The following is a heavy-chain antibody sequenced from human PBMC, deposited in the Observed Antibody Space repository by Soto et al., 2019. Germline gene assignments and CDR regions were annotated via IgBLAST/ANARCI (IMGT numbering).Heavy chain of an antibody. V-gene: IGHV3-23*01. CDR1: EFTFSNYA. CDR3: AKGGTGTTVGRYMDV. J-gene: IGHJ6*03. CDR2: ITGTGGST. D-gene: IGHD1-7*01. Sequence: GGSLRLSCAASEFTFSNYAMSWVRQAPGKGLEWVSSITGTGGSTYYADSVQGRFTISRDNFKNTLYLQMNSLRAEDSAVYYCAKGGTGTTVGRYMDVWGKGTTVTVSS.